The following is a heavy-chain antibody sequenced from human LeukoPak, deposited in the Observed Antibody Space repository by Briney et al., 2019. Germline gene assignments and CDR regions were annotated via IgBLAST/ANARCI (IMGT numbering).Heavy chain of an antibody. CDR1: GFTFDDYG. CDR2: ISGSDGST. Sequence: GGSLRLSCAASGFTFDDYGMNWVRQAPGKGLEWVSGISGSDGSTYYADSVKGRFTISRDNSKNTLYLQMNSLRAEDTAVYYCARDLEGSGSFYRPSYDYWGQGTLVTVSS. CDR3: ARDLEGSGSFYRPSYDY. V-gene: IGHV3-23*01. J-gene: IGHJ4*02. D-gene: IGHD3-10*01.